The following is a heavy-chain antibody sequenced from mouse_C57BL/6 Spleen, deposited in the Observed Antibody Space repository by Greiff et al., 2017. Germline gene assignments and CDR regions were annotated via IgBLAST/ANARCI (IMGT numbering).Heavy chain of an antibody. V-gene: IGHV5-17*01. Sequence: EVQVVESGGGLVKPGGSLKLSCAASGFTFSDYGMHWVRQAPEKGLEWVAYISSGSSTIYYADTVKGRFTISRDNAKNTLFLQMTSLRSEDTAMYYCARPTVGAPYWYFEVWGTGTTVTVSS. CDR1: GFTFSDYG. D-gene: IGHD1-1*01. CDR3: ARPTVGAPYWYFEV. CDR2: ISSGSSTI. J-gene: IGHJ1*03.